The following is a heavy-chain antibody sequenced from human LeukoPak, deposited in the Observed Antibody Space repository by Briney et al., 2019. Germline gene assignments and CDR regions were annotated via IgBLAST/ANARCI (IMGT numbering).Heavy chain of an antibody. Sequence: SGGSLRLSCAASGFTFSSYWMTWVRQAPGKGLEWVASINQDQNEIHYVDSVRGRFTISRDNAKNSLYLQMNSLTAEDTSLYYCVRARNPGGWFDPWGQGTLVTVSS. CDR3: VRARNPGGWFDP. V-gene: IGHV3-7*04. D-gene: IGHD3-10*01. CDR1: GFTFSSYW. J-gene: IGHJ5*02. CDR2: INQDQNEI.